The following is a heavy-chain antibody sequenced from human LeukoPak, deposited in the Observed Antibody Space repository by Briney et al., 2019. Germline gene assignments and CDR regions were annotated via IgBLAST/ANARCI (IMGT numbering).Heavy chain of an antibody. D-gene: IGHD3-10*01. J-gene: IGHJ5*02. CDR1: GGSINNYY. V-gene: IGHV4-59*12. CDR3: AREVRGPFDP. Sequence: SETLSLTCTVSGGSINNYYWSWIRQPPGKGLEWIGYIYYSGSTNYNPSLKSRVTISVDTSKNQFSLKLSSVTAADTAVYYCAREVRGPFDPWGQGTLVTVSS. CDR2: IYYSGST.